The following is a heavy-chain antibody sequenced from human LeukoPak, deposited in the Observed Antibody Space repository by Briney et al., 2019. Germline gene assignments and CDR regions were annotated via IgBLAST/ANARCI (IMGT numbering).Heavy chain of an antibody. D-gene: IGHD3-3*01. CDR2: IRSKAYGGTT. CDR3: TRVPGFLEWLSSYYFDY. Sequence: GGSLRLSCTASGFTFGDYAMSWFRQAPGKGLEWVGFIRSKAYGGTTEYAASVKGRFTISRDDSRSIAYLQMNSLKTEDTAVYYCTRVPGFLEWLSSYYFDYWGQGTLVTVSS. V-gene: IGHV3-49*03. CDR1: GFTFGDYA. J-gene: IGHJ4*02.